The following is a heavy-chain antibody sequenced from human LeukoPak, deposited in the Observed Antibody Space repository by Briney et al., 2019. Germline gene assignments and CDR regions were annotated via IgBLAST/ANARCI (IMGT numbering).Heavy chain of an antibody. D-gene: IGHD3-22*01. CDR3: ARAVRTYYYDSSGYYGFDY. Sequence: SETLSLACTVSGGSISSYYWSWIRQPPGKGLERIGYIYYSGSTNYNPSLKSRVTISVDTSKNQFSLKLSSVTAADTAVYYCARAVRTYYYDSSGYYGFDYWGQGTLVTVSS. V-gene: IGHV4-59*01. CDR2: IYYSGST. CDR1: GGSISSYY. J-gene: IGHJ4*02.